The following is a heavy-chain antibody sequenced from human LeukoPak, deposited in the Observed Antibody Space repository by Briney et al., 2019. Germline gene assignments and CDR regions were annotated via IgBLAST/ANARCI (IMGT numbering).Heavy chain of an antibody. Sequence: PSETLSLTCTVSGGFISSYYWSWIRQPAGKGLEWIGRIYTSGSTNYNPSLKSRVTMSVDTSKNQFSLKLSSVTAADTAVYYCAREYDSSGYYPVHDYWGQGTLVTVSS. V-gene: IGHV4-4*07. CDR3: AREYDSSGYYPVHDY. CDR1: GGFISSYY. D-gene: IGHD3-22*01. J-gene: IGHJ4*02. CDR2: IYTSGST.